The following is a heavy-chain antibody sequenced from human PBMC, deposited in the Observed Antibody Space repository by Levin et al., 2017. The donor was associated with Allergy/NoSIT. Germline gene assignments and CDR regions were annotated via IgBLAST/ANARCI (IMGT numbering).Heavy chain of an antibody. Sequence: ASVKVSCKASGYTFTSYDINWVRQATGQGLEWMGWMNPNSGNTGYAQKFQGRVTMTRNTSISTAYMELSSLRSEDTAVYYCARGLRGRRGVYYGMDVWGQGTTVTVSS. CDR3: ARGLRGRRGVYYGMDV. CDR1: GYTFTSYD. CDR2: MNPNSGNT. D-gene: IGHD3-10*01. J-gene: IGHJ6*02. V-gene: IGHV1-8*01.